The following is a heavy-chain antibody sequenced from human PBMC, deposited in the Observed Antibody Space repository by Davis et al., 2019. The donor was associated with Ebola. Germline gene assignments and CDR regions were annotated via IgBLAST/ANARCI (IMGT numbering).Heavy chain of an antibody. J-gene: IGHJ6*04. Sequence: GESLKISCAASGFTFSDFAMHWVRQAPGKGLEWVSSISSDSDYIYYADSVKGRFTISRDNAKNSLYLQMNSLRAEDTAVYYCARDLHAEITMIVVVPYYYYYGMDVWGKGTTVTVSS. D-gene: IGHD3-22*01. CDR1: GFTFSDFA. CDR2: ISSDSDYI. V-gene: IGHV3-21*01. CDR3: ARDLHAEITMIVVVPYYYYYGMDV.